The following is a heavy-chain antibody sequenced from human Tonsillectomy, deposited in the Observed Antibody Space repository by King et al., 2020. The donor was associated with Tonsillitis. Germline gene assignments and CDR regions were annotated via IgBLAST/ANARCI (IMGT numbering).Heavy chain of an antibody. CDR2: ISSSGGST. D-gene: IGHD6-13*01. V-gene: IGHV3-23*04. Sequence: VQLVESGGGLVQPGGSLRLSCAVSGFTFSSYAMSWARQAPGEGLEWVSAISSSGGSTYYADSVKGRFTISRDNHKNTLYLQMNSLRAEDTAVYYCATQGVAAPGTIDYWGQGTLVTVTP. J-gene: IGHJ4*02. CDR3: ATQGVAAPGTIDY. CDR1: GFTFSSYA.